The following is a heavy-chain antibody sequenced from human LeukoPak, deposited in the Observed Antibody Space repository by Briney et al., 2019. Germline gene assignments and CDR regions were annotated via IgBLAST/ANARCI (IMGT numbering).Heavy chain of an antibody. CDR3: ARDPVVGALGGYFDY. V-gene: IGHV1-2*02. CDR2: INPNSGGT. J-gene: IGHJ4*02. Sequence: GASVKVSCKASGYTFSGYYIHWVRQAPGQGLEWMGWINPNSGGTNYAQKFQGRVTMTRDTSISTAYLELSRLRSDDTAVYFCARDPVVGALGGYFDYWGQETLVTVSS. CDR1: GYTFSGYY. D-gene: IGHD1-26*01.